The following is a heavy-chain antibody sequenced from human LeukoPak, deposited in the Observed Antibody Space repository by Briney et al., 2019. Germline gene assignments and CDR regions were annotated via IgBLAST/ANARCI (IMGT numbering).Heavy chain of an antibody. V-gene: IGHV4-59*01. CDR3: ARQQLPDGTYYFDY. Sequence: SETLSLTCTVSGGSISNYYWSWIRQPPGKGLEWIAYIHYSGHTNYNPSLESRVTISLDTSKNQFSLKLTSVTAADTALYYCARQQLPDGTYYFDYWGQGTLVTVSS. CDR2: IHYSGHT. D-gene: IGHD6-13*01. CDR1: GGSISNYY. J-gene: IGHJ4*02.